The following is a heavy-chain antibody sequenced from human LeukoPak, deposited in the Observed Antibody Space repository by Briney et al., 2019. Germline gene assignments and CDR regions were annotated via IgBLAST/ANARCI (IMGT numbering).Heavy chain of an antibody. J-gene: IGHJ6*03. CDR3: ASGDYMDV. V-gene: IGHV3-7*01. CDR2: IKQDGSEK. CDR1: GFTLTSYW. Sequence: PGGSLRLSCAASGFTLTSYWMTLVCQAPGKGLEWVANIKQDGSEKYYVESVKGRFTISRDNAKNSLYLQMNSLRAEDTAMYYCASGDYMDVWGKGTTVAVSS.